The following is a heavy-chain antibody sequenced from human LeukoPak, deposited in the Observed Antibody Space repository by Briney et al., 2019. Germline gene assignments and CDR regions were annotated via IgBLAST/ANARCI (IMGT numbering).Heavy chain of an antibody. D-gene: IGHD6-13*01. V-gene: IGHV1-8*03. CDR2: MDPKSGNT. Sequence: ASVKVSCKASGYSFTNFDINWVRQAPGHGPEWMGWMDPKSGNTGYAQKFQGRVTITRDTSISTAYMELSSLRSEDTAVYYCARFASSSWYYFDSWGQGTLVTVSS. CDR1: GYSFTNFD. CDR3: ARFASSSWYYFDS. J-gene: IGHJ4*02.